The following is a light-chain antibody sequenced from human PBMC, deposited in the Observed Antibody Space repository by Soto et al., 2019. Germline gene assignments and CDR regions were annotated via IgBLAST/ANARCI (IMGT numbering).Light chain of an antibody. Sequence: EIQMTQSPSTLSGSVGDRVTNTRRASQTISSWLAWYQQKPGKAPKLLIYKASTLKSGVPSRFSGSGSGTEFTLTISSLQPDDFATYYCQHYNSYSEAFGQGTKVDIK. V-gene: IGKV1-5*03. CDR2: KAS. CDR3: QHYNSYSEA. J-gene: IGKJ1*01. CDR1: QTISSW.